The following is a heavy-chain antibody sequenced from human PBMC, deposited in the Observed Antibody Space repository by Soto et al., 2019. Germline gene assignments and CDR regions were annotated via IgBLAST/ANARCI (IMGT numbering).Heavy chain of an antibody. V-gene: IGHV1-46*01. Sequence: QVHLVQSGAEVKKPGASVTVSCKASGYTFTNYYIRWVRQAPGQGLEWMGVINPSGGSTDYTPKFQDRVTMSRDTSTTTVHMELSSLRSEDTAVYYCARDHRLLWFGELLIWGQGTLVTVSS. J-gene: IGHJ4*02. CDR2: INPSGGST. D-gene: IGHD3-10*01. CDR3: ARDHRLLWFGELLI. CDR1: GYTFTNYY.